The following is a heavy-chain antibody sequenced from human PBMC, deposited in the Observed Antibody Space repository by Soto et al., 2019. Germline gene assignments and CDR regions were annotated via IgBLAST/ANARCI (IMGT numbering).Heavy chain of an antibody. Sequence: QITLKESGPTLVKPTQTLTLTCNFSGFSLSTSGVGVGWIRQPPGKALEWLALIYWYDDKRYSPSLKSRLTNTTDTAKNQVVLTMTNMDPVDTATYSCAHSLPAYGVYYYYYGMDVWGQGTTVTVSS. D-gene: IGHD4-17*01. CDR2: IYWYDDK. V-gene: IGHV2-5*01. CDR1: GFSLSTSGVG. CDR3: AHSLPAYGVYYYYYGMDV. J-gene: IGHJ6*02.